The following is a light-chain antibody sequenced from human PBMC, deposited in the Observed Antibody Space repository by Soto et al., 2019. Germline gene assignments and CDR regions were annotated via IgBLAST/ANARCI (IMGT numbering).Light chain of an antibody. CDR2: GAS. CDR3: QQYIRWPLT. Sequence: MTQSPATLSVSPGERATLSCRASQSVSSNLAWYQQKPGQAPSLLIYGASTRATGTPARFSGSGSGTEFTLTISSLQSEDFAVYYCQQYIRWPLTFGGGTKVDIK. CDR1: QSVSSN. J-gene: IGKJ4*01. V-gene: IGKV3-15*01.